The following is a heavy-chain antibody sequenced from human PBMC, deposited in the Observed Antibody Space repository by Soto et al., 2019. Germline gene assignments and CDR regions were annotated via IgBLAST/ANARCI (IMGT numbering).Heavy chain of an antibody. CDR3: AKENGYSSSWFEFDY. J-gene: IGHJ4*02. D-gene: IGHD6-13*01. Sequence: GSLRLSCAASGFTFSTYWMHWVRQAPGKGLEWVSAISGSGGSTYYADSVKGRFTISRDNSKNTLYLQMNSLRAEDTAVYYCAKENGYSSSWFEFDYWGQGTLVTVS. V-gene: IGHV3-23*01. CDR2: ISGSGGST. CDR1: GFTFSTYW.